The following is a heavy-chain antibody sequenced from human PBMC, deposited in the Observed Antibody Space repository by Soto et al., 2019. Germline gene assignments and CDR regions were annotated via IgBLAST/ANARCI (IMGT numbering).Heavy chain of an antibody. Sequence: EVQLVESGGGLVQPGGSLRLSCAASGFTFSSYWMHWVRQAPGKGLVWVSRINSDGSITSYADSVKGRFTISRDNAKNALYLQKNSLRAEDTAVYYCARARYSSSWYGGIYWGQGTLVTVSS. CDR1: GFTFSSYW. CDR2: INSDGSIT. D-gene: IGHD6-13*01. J-gene: IGHJ4*02. CDR3: ARARYSSSWYGGIY. V-gene: IGHV3-74*01.